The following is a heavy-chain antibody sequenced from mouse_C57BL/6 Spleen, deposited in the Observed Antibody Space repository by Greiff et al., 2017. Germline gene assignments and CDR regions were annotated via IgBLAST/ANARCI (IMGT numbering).Heavy chain of an antibody. CDR2: IDPSDSYT. CDR1: GYTFTSYW. Sequence: VQLQQPGAELVMPGASVKLSCKASGYTFTSYWMHWVKQRPGQGLEWIGEIDPSDSYTNYNQKFKGKSTLTVDKSSSTAYMQLSSLTSEDSAVYYCARRAYYYGSSYGSWYLDVWGTGTTVTVSS. J-gene: IGHJ1*03. D-gene: IGHD1-1*01. CDR3: ARRAYYYGSSYGSWYLDV. V-gene: IGHV1-69*01.